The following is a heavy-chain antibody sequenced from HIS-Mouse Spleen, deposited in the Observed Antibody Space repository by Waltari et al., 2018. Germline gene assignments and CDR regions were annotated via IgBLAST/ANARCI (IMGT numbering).Heavy chain of an antibody. Sequence: QVQLQESGPGLVTPSETLSLTCTVPGYSISRGYYWGWTRQPPGKGLEWIGSIYHSGSTYYNPSLKSRVTISVDTSKNQFSLKLSSVTAADTAVYYCARVKTWGQGTLVTVSS. CDR2: IYHSGST. V-gene: IGHV4-38-2*02. CDR3: ARVKT. J-gene: IGHJ5*02. CDR1: GYSISRGYY.